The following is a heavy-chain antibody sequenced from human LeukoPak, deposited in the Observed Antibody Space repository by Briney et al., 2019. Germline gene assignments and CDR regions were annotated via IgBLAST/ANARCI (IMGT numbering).Heavy chain of an antibody. CDR1: GFTFSSYA. Sequence: GGSLRLSCAASGFTFSSYAMNWVRQAPGKGLEWVAVISYDGRNKHYPDSVKGRFTISRDISTDTLWLQMDSLRTEDTAVYYCAKGPLRGTAAAIDYWGQGTLVTVSS. V-gene: IGHV3-30*18. CDR3: AKGPLRGTAAAIDY. D-gene: IGHD2-2*01. CDR2: ISYDGRNK. J-gene: IGHJ4*02.